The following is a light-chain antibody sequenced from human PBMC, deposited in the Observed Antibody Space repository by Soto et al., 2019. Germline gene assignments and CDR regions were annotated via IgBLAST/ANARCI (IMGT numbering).Light chain of an antibody. Sequence: QSVLTQPASVSGSPGQSITISCTGTSSDVGHYDYVSWYQQHPGKVPKLIISEVTTRPSGVSDRFSGSKSDNTASLTISRLQAEDEAHYYCSSYTTAYTQVFGGGTKVTVL. CDR2: EVT. CDR1: SSDVGHYDY. CDR3: SSYTTAYTQV. J-gene: IGLJ3*02. V-gene: IGLV2-14*01.